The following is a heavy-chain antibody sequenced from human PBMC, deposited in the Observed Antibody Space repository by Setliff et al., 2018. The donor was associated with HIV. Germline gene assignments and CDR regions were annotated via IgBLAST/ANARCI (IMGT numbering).Heavy chain of an antibody. Sequence: SETLSLTCTVSGGSISSGSYYWSWIRQPAGKGLEWIGHIYTSGSTNYNPSLKSRVTISIDTSKNQFSLKLSSVTAADTAVYYCVSQPESRWQIEYWGQGTLVTVS. J-gene: IGHJ4*02. D-gene: IGHD3-10*01. V-gene: IGHV4-61*09. CDR2: IYTSGST. CDR1: GGSISSGSYY. CDR3: VSQPESRWQIEY.